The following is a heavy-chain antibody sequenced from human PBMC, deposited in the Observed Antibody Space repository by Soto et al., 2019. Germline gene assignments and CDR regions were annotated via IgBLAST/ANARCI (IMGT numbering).Heavy chain of an antibody. V-gene: IGHV1-2*02. Sequence: ASVKVSCKTSGYTFTAYYMHWLRQAPGHGLEWLGWTSPKTGGAKYSHTFQGRVSMTRNTSISTAYMELTGLSTDDTAVYYCARSSGSYSKSFDSWGQGTMVSVSS. CDR1: GYTFTAYY. CDR3: ARSSGSYSKSFDS. D-gene: IGHD3-10*01. J-gene: IGHJ5*01. CDR2: TSPKTGGA.